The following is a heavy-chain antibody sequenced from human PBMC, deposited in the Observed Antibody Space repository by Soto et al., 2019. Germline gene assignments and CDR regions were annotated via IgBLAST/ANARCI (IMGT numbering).Heavy chain of an antibody. V-gene: IGHV1-69*13. CDR2: IIPIFGTA. Sequence: APVKVSCKASGGTFSSYAISWVRQSPGQGLERMGGIIPIFGTANYTQKFQGRVKITADESTSTAYMELSSLRSEDTAVYYCARDRKIRYFDWLLSGWFDPWGQGTLVTVSS. J-gene: IGHJ5*02. CDR1: GGTFSSYA. D-gene: IGHD3-9*01. CDR3: ARDRKIRYFDWLLSGWFDP.